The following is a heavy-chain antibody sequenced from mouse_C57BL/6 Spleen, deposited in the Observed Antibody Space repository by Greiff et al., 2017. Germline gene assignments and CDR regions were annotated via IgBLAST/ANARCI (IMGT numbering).Heavy chain of an antibody. Sequence: VQLQESGPELVKPGASVKISCKASGYAFSSSWMNWVKQRPGKGLEWIGRIYPGDGDTNYNGKFKSKATLTADKSSSTAYMQLSSLTSEDSAVYFCARGEGYCNFDYWGQGTTLTVSS. CDR2: IYPGDGDT. J-gene: IGHJ2*01. CDR3: ARGEGYCNFDY. CDR1: GYAFSSSW. D-gene: IGHD2-3*01. V-gene: IGHV1-82*01.